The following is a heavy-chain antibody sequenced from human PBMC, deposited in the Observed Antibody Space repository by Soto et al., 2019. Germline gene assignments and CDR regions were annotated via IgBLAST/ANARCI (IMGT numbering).Heavy chain of an antibody. D-gene: IGHD3-9*01. CDR2: IYYSGST. Sequence: PSETLSLTCTVSGGSISSGDYYWSWIRQPPGKGLEWIGYIYYSGSTYYNPSLKSRVTISVDTSKNQFSLKLSSVTAADTAVYYCARGSRITIFSLDYWGQGTLVTVSS. J-gene: IGHJ4*02. CDR1: GGSISSGDYY. CDR3: ARGSRITIFSLDY. V-gene: IGHV4-30-4*01.